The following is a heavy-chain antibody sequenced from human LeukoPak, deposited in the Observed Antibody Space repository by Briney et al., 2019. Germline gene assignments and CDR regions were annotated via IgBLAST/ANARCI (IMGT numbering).Heavy chain of an antibody. CDR2: GTA. Sequence: GTANYAQKFQGRVTITTDESTSTAYMELSSLRSEDTAVYYCARHFDGATTGTLAGWFDPWGQGTLVTVSS. CDR3: ARHFDGATTGTLAGWFDP. J-gene: IGHJ5*02. V-gene: IGHV1-69*05. D-gene: IGHD6-13*01.